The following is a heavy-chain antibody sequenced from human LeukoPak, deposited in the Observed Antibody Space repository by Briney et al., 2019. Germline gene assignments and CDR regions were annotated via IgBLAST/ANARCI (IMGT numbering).Heavy chain of an antibody. CDR1: GFTFSSYA. D-gene: IGHD1-26*01. CDR3: AKDLGDSGPTPDSDY. CDR2: ISYDGSNK. Sequence: GGSLRLSCAASGFTFSSYAMHWVRQAPGKGLEWVAVISYDGSNKYYADSVKGRFTISRDNSKNTLYLQMNSLRAEDTSVYYCAKDLGDSGPTPDSDYWGQGTLVTVSS. J-gene: IGHJ4*02. V-gene: IGHV3-30-3*01.